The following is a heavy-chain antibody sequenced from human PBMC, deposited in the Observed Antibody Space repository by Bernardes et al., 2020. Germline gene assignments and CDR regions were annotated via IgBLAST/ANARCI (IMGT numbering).Heavy chain of an antibody. CDR1: GGSFSGYY. CDR2: INHSGST. V-gene: IGHV4-34*01. J-gene: IGHJ4*02. D-gene: IGHD1-26*01. CDR3: AKGVMRSRGSYYSNDY. Sequence: SETLSLTCAVYGGSFSGYYWSWIRQPPGKGLEWIGEINHSGSTNYNPSLKSRVTISVDTSKNQFSLKLSSVTAADTAVYYCAKGVMRSRGSYYSNDYWGQGTLVTVSS.